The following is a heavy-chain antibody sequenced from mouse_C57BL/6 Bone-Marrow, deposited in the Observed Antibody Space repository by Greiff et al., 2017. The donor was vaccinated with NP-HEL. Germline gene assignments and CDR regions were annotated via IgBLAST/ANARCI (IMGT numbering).Heavy chain of an antibody. CDR3: VPYGSHYAMDY. CDR1: GYTFTDYY. CDR2: INPYNGGT. V-gene: IGHV1-19*01. Sequence: EVQLQQSGPVLVKPGASVKMSCKASGYTFTDYYMNWVKQSHGKSLEWIGVINPYNGGTSYNQKFKGKATLTVDKSSSTAYMELNSLTSEDSAVYYCVPYGSHYAMDYWGQGTSVTVSS. D-gene: IGHD1-1*01. J-gene: IGHJ4*01.